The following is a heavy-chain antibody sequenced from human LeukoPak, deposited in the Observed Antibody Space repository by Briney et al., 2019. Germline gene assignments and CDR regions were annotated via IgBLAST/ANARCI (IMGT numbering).Heavy chain of an antibody. Sequence: PSETLSLTCTVSGYSINSNYYWGWIRQPPGKGLEWIGSIYHSGSTYYNPSLKSRVTISVDTSKNQFSLKLSSVTAADTAVYYCASAPPLLQVAFDIWGQGTMVTVSS. V-gene: IGHV4-38-2*02. CDR3: ASAPPLLQVAFDI. J-gene: IGHJ3*02. CDR1: GYSINSNYY. CDR2: IYHSGST. D-gene: IGHD3-22*01.